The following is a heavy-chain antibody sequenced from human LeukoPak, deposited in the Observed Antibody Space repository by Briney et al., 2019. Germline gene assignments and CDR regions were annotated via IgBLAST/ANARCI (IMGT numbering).Heavy chain of an antibody. CDR2: INSGSTYT. V-gene: IGHV3-21*01. Sequence: GGSLRLSCAASGFTFSSYMMNWVRQAPGKGLEWISSINSGSTYTYYTESVKGRFTVSRDNAKNSLFLQMNSLRAEDTAIYYCARSLTTLTYEGYWGQGTLVTVSS. D-gene: IGHD1-1*01. J-gene: IGHJ4*02. CDR3: ARSLTTLTYEGY. CDR1: GFTFSSYM.